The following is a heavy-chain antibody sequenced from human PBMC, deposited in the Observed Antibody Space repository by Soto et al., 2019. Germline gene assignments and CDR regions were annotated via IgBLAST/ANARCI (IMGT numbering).Heavy chain of an antibody. CDR1: GFTFRNHA. J-gene: IGHJ4*02. Sequence: GWSLRLSCAGSGFTFRNHAMSWVRQAPGKGLEWVSTISDSGTNTHYSDSVKGRFIISRDNSKSTLDLQMNTLRAEDTAVYYCVSWLTGNFDYWGQGTVVTVSS. CDR3: VSWLTGNFDY. D-gene: IGHD3-9*01. CDR2: ISDSGTNT. V-gene: IGHV3-23*01.